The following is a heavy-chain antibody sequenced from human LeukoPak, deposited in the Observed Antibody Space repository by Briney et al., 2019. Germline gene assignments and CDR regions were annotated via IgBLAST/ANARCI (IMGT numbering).Heavy chain of an antibody. J-gene: IGHJ4*02. CDR2: IHYSGST. CDR3: ARGGTYRGGADY. CDR1: GGSISSSSYY. V-gene: IGHV4-39*07. D-gene: IGHD4-11*01. Sequence: SETLSLTCTVSGGSISSSSYYWGWIRQPPGKGLEWIGSIHYSGSTNYNPSLKSRVTISVDTSKNQFSLKLHSVTAADTAMYYCARGGTYRGGADYWGQGTLVTVSS.